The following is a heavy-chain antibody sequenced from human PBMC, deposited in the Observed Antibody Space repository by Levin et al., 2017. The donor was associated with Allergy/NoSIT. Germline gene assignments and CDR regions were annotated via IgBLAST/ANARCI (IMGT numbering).Heavy chain of an antibody. CDR3: VKTYSSGWYRDLLES. CDR2: INPKSGVT. J-gene: IGHJ5*02. CDR1: GYTFTDYY. Sequence: ASVKVSCKASGYTFTDYYIHWVRQAPGQGLEWMGWINPKSGVTNYAQKFQGRVTMTRDTPISTGFMELSGLRSDDTAVYYCVKTYSSGWYRDLLESWGQGTLVTVSS. V-gene: IGHV1-2*02. D-gene: IGHD6-19*01.